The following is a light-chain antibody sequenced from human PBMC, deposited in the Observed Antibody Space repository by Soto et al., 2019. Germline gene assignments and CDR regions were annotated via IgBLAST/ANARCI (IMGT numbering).Light chain of an antibody. V-gene: IGKV3-15*01. CDR2: DAS. Sequence: DMAGAQTLGTVSRWPGERATLACRASQSVSGDLAWYHHKPGQAPRLLIYDASTRALDTPARFAGSGSGTEFPLTTSSLQSQDFPVYYCQQSNYWPITFAQGTRLEIK. J-gene: IGKJ5*01. CDR3: QQSNYWPIT. CDR1: QSVSGD.